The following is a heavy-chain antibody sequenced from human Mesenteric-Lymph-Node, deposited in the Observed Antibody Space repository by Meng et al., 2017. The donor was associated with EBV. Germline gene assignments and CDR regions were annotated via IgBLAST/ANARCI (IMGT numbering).Heavy chain of an antibody. Sequence: VPHQRGDDGLLKLAQPPPPACVVYVGSFSGSYCTWIRKPPGKGLEWIGEINHGGSTNYNPSLKSRVTISLDTSKNQFSLKLNSVTAADTAVYYCARGKTMVRGVTSDYWGQGTLVTVSS. CDR3: ARGKTMVRGVTSDY. CDR2: INHGGST. D-gene: IGHD3-10*01. CDR1: VGSFSGSY. J-gene: IGHJ4*02. V-gene: IGHV4-34*01.